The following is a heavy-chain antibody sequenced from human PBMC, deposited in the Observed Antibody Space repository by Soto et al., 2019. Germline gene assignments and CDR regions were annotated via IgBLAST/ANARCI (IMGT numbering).Heavy chain of an antibody. D-gene: IGHD3-10*01. CDR2: INPSGGST. CDR1: GYTLTSYY. J-gene: IGHJ4*02. CDR3: ARIDPGDTDY. V-gene: IGHV1-46*01. Sequence: ASVNISCKASGYTLTSYYMHRVRQAPGQGLEWMGIINPSGGSTSYAQKFQGRVTMTRDTSTSTVYMELSSLRSEDTAVYYCARIDPGDTDYWGQGTLVTV.